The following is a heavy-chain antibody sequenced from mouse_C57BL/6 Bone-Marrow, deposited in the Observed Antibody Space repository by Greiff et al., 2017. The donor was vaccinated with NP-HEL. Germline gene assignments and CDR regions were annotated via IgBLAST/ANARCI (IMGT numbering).Heavy chain of an antibody. CDR3: ARRGFYYYGRSYDYAMDY. J-gene: IGHJ4*01. V-gene: IGHV1-81*01. CDR1: GYTFTSYG. Sequence: QVQLQQSGAELARPGASVKLSCKASGYTFTSYGISWVKQRTGQGLEWIGEIYPRSGNTYYNEKFKGKATLTADKSSRTAYMELRSLTSEDSAVYFCARRGFYYYGRSYDYAMDYWGQGTSVTVSS. D-gene: IGHD1-1*01. CDR2: IYPRSGNT.